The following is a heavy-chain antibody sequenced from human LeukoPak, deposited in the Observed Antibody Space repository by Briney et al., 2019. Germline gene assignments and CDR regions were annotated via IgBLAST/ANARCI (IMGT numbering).Heavy chain of an antibody. V-gene: IGHV3-30*02. D-gene: IGHD4-17*01. J-gene: IGHJ4*02. CDR2: IRYDGSNK. Sequence: GGSLRLSCAASGFTFSSYGMHWARQAPGKGLEWVAFIRYDGSNKYYADSVKGRFTISRDNSKNTLYLQMNSLRAEDTAVYYCAKDANDYGDGGPLDYWGQGTLVTVSS. CDR1: GFTFSSYG. CDR3: AKDANDYGDGGPLDY.